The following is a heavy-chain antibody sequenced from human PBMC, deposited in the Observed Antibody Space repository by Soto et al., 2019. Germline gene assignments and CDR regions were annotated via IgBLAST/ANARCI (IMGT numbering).Heavy chain of an antibody. CDR3: ARAYHYDFRSGYPAPFDP. Sequence: GGSLRLSCAASGFTFSSYGMRWVRQAPGKGLEWVAVIWYDGSNKYYADSVKGRFTISRDNSKNTLYLRMNSLRAEDTAVYYCARAYHYDFRSGYPAPFDPRGQGTLGTGSS. V-gene: IGHV3-33*01. CDR2: IWYDGSNK. J-gene: IGHJ5*02. CDR1: GFTFSSYG. D-gene: IGHD3-3*01.